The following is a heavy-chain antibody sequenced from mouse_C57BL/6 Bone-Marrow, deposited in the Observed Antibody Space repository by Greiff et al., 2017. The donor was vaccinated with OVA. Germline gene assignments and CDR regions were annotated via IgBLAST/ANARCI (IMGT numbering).Heavy chain of an antibody. CDR2: INPSSGYT. CDR1: GYTFTSYT. CDR3: ARGYYRPYLYFDV. D-gene: IGHD2-3*01. V-gene: IGHV1-4*01. Sequence: QVQLQQSGAELARPGASVKMSCKASGYTFTSYTMHWVKQRPGPGLEWIGYINPSSGYTKYNQQFKDKATLTADKSSSTAYMQLSSLTSEDSAVYYCARGYYRPYLYFDVWGTGTTVTVSS. J-gene: IGHJ1*03.